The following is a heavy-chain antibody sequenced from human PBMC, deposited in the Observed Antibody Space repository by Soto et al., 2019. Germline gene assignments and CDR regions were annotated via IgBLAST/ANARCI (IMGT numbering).Heavy chain of an antibody. J-gene: IGHJ5*02. V-gene: IGHV4-34*01. Sequence: SETLSVTCAVYGGSFSGYYWSWIRQPPGKGLEWIWEINHSGSTNYNPSLKSRVTISVDTSKNQFSLKLSSVTAADTAVYYCARAVKSDYSNYSTSNWLDPWGQGNLVRVS. CDR1: GGSFSGYY. D-gene: IGHD4-4*01. CDR3: ARAVKSDYSNYSTSNWLDP. CDR2: INHSGST.